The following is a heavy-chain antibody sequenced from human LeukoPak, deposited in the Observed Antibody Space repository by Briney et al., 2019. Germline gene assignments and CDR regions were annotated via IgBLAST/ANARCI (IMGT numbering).Heavy chain of an antibody. J-gene: IGHJ5*02. Sequence: GGSLRLSCAASGFTVSSNYMSWVRQAPGKGLEWVSVIYSGGSTYYAGSVKGRFTISRDNSKNTLYLQMNSLRAEDTAVYYCAREEATNGRIWQGHIWFDPWGQGTLVTVSS. CDR1: GFTVSSNY. CDR3: AREEATNGRIWQGHIWFDP. V-gene: IGHV3-66*02. D-gene: IGHD2-15*01. CDR2: IYSGGST.